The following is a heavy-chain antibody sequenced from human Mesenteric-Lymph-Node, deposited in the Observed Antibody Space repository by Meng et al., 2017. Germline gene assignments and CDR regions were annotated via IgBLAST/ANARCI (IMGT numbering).Heavy chain of an antibody. D-gene: IGHD1-14*01. Sequence: GGSLRLSCAASGFTFNSYWMHWVRQAPGKGLVWVSRISDDGSTATYADSVKGRFTISRDNAKNSLYLQMNSLRAEDTAVYYCARDKRDNQFFDYWGQGTLVTVSS. J-gene: IGHJ4*02. V-gene: IGHV3-74*01. CDR1: GFTFNSYW. CDR3: ARDKRDNQFFDY. CDR2: ISDDGSTA.